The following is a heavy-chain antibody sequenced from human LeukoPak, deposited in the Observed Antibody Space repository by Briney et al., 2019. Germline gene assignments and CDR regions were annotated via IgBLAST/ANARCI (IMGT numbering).Heavy chain of an antibody. J-gene: IGHJ4*02. Sequence: ASVKISCKSSVYIFTGYYMHWVRQAPGQGLEWMGWINLKSGGTKYSQKFQGRVTMTRDTSISTAYMELSRLRYDDTALYYCAKDRLHWLQGTGADHWGQGTLVTVSS. CDR3: AKDRLHWLQGTGADH. D-gene: IGHD5-24*01. CDR1: VYIFTGYY. CDR2: INLKSGGT. V-gene: IGHV1-2*02.